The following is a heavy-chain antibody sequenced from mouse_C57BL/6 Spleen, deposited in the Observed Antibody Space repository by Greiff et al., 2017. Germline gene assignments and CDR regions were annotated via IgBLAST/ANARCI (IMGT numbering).Heavy chain of an antibody. D-gene: IGHD2-2*01. CDR2: IDPSDSET. CDR1: GYTFTSYW. Sequence: QVQLQQPGAELVRPGSSVKLSCKASGYTFTSYWMHWVKQRPIQGLEWIGNIDPSDSETHYNQKFKDKATLTVDKSSSTAYMQLSSLTTEDSAVYYCAIHSGYDGGFYYSMDYWGQGTSVTVSS. J-gene: IGHJ4*01. CDR3: AIHSGYDGGFYYSMDY. V-gene: IGHV1-52*01.